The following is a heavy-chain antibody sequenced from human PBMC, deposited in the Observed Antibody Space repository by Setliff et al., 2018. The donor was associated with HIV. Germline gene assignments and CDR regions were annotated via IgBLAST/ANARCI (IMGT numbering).Heavy chain of an antibody. Sequence: ASVKVSCKSSGYTFTNYFMHWVRQAPGEGLEWVGRVDPEDGETRYAMKFQGSVTISADTSTDTGYMEMTKLRSEDTAVYYCAILMTARGTWEYFQHWGQGTLVTVSS. D-gene: IGHD6-13*01. J-gene: IGHJ1*01. V-gene: IGHV1-69-2*01. CDR2: VDPEDGET. CDR3: AILMTARGTWEYFQH. CDR1: GYTFTNYF.